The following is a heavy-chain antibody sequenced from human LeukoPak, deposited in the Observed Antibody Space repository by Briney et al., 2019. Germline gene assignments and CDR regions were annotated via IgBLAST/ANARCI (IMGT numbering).Heavy chain of an antibody. CDR1: VHSVISHL. CDR2: IYPGDSDT. V-gene: IGHV5-51*01. J-gene: IGHJ6*02. D-gene: IGHD2-2*01. CDR3: AIHKVRSCSSTSYYRGYYYGMDV. Sequence: GESLKISRKGSVHSVISHLIAWLRQMPGKGLEWMGIIYPGDSDTRYSPSFQGQVTISADKSISTAYLQWSSMKASDTDMKYSAIHKVRSCSSTSYYRGYYYGMDVWGQGTTVTVSS.